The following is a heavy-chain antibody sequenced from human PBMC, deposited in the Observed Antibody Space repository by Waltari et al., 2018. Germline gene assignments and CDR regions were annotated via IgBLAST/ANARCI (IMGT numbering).Heavy chain of an antibody. CDR2: VGGRGVST. Sequence: EVQLLESGGGLVEPGGSLRLSCAASGFTFRSHTMSWVHQAPGKGLEWVSGVGGRGVSTLYADSVKGRFTISRDNSKNTLYLEMNSLRAEDTALYFCVRDISIIAGSRSDNWFDPWGQGTLVTISS. D-gene: IGHD3-3*02. CDR3: VRDISIIAGSRSDNWFDP. V-gene: IGHV3-23*01. J-gene: IGHJ5*02. CDR1: GFTFRSHT.